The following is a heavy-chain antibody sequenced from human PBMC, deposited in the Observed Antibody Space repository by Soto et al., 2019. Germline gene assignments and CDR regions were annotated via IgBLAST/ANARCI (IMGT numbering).Heavy chain of an antibody. CDR2: IIPIFGTA. CDR3: ARSEDYDILTGYSPGNYFDY. Sequence: SVKVSCKASGGTFSSYAISWVRQAPGQGLEWMGGIIPIFGTANYAQKFQGRVTITADESTSTAYMELSSLRSEDTAVYYCARSEDYDILTGYSPGNYFDYWGQGTLVTVSS. J-gene: IGHJ4*02. V-gene: IGHV1-69*13. CDR1: GGTFSSYA. D-gene: IGHD3-9*01.